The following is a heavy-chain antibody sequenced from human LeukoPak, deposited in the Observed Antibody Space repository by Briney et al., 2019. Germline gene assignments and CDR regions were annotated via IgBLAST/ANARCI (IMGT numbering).Heavy chain of an antibody. CDR1: GFTFSSYW. D-gene: IGHD3-22*01. CDR3: ARDLYYYDSSGYYDY. Sequence: GGSLRLSCAASGFTFSSYWMSWVRQAPGKGLEWVANIKQDGSEKYYVDSVKGRFTISRDSAKNSLYLQMNSLRAEDTAVYYCARDLYYYDSSGYYDYWGQGTLVTVSS. CDR2: IKQDGSEK. J-gene: IGHJ4*02. V-gene: IGHV3-7*01.